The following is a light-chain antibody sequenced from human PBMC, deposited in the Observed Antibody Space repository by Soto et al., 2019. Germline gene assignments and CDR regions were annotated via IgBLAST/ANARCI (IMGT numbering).Light chain of an antibody. J-gene: IGKJ1*01. CDR1: QSISKW. CDR2: KAS. CDR3: QQYNSYSRT. V-gene: IGKV1-5*03. Sequence: DIQITQSPSTLSASVGDRVTITCRASQSISKWLAWDQQKPGKAPKLLIYKASSLESGVPSRFSGSGSGTEFTLTISSLQPDDFATYYCQQYNSYSRTFGQGTKVDIK.